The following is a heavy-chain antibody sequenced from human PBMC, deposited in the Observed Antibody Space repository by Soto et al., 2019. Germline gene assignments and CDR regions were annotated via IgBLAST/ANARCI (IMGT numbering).Heavy chain of an antibody. CDR3: AREGVGYYYDSSGSKGAFDI. Sequence: ASVKLSCKSSGYTFTSYYMHWVRQAPGQGLEWMGIINPSGGSTSYAQKFQGRVTMTRDTSTSAVYMELSSLRSEDTAVYYCAREGVGYYYDSSGSKGAFDIWGQGTMVTVSS. CDR1: GYTFTSYY. V-gene: IGHV1-46*01. CDR2: INPSGGST. D-gene: IGHD3-22*01. J-gene: IGHJ3*02.